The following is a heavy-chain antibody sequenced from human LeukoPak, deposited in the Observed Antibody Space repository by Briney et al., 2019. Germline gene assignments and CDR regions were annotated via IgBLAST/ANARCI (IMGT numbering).Heavy chain of an antibody. J-gene: IGHJ4*02. CDR1: GYTFTGYG. D-gene: IGHD2-15*01. CDR2: ISAYNGNT. V-gene: IGHV1-18*01. Sequence: ASVKVSCKASGYTFTGYGISWVRQAPGQGLECMGWISAYNGNTNYARKLQDRVTMTTDTSTSTAYMELRSLKSDDTAVYYCARDDLGYCNGGSCYSLFDYLGQGTLVTVSS. CDR3: ARDDLGYCNGGSCYSLFDY.